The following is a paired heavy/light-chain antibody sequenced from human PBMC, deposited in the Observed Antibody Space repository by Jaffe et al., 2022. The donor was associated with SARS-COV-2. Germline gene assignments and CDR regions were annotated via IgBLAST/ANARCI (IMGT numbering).Heavy chain of an antibody. V-gene: IGHV3-23*04. CDR3: AKGGIAAAPRGFDP. Sequence: EEQVVESGGGLVQPGGSLRLSCAASGFTCSSYTMTWVRQAPGKGLEWVSSIGSSGNTYYGDSVKGRFTISRDNSKNTLYLQMNSLRAEDTAVYYCAKGGIAAAPRGFDPWGQGTLVTVSS. J-gene: IGHJ5*02. D-gene: IGHD6-25*01. CDR2: SIGSSGNT. CDR1: GFTCSSYT.
Light chain of an antibody. V-gene: IGLV2-14*03. J-gene: IGLJ1*01. CDR3: SSYTPGSTLCV. CDR2: DVI. Sequence: QSALTQPASVSGSPGQSITISCTGTSSDVGGYNYVSWYQHHPGKAPKLIVYDVINRPSGVSTRFSGSKSGNTASLTISGLQAEDEGDYYCSSYTPGSTLCVFGPGTKVTVL. CDR1: SSDVGGYNY.